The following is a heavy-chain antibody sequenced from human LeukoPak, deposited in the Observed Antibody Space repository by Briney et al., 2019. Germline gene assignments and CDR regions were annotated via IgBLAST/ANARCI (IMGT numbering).Heavy chain of an antibody. J-gene: IGHJ6*02. CDR2: INPNNGGT. D-gene: IGHD6-13*01. V-gene: IGHV1-2*02. CDR3: ARDRVPFYSSTFKDYYLHYGLDV. CDR1: GYTFTGHY. Sequence: ASVKVSCKASGYTFTGHYIHWVRQAPGQGLEWMGWINPNNGGTSYAQKFQGRVSVTGDTSITTAYVEVSRLSSDDTALYYCARDRVPFYSSTFKDYYLHYGLDVWGQGATVTVSS.